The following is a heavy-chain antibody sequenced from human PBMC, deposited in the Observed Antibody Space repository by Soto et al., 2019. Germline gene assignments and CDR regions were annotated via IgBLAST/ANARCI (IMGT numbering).Heavy chain of an antibody. D-gene: IGHD1-26*01. CDR3: AKTRGSYYSDAPDDY. CDR1: GFTFSSYA. Sequence: PGGSLRLSCAASGFTFSSYAMSWVRQAPGKGLEWVSAISGSGGSTYYADSVKGRFAISRDNSKNTLYLQMNSLRAEDTAVYYCAKTRGSYYSDAPDDYWGQGTLVTVSS. CDR2: ISGSGGST. J-gene: IGHJ4*02. V-gene: IGHV3-23*01.